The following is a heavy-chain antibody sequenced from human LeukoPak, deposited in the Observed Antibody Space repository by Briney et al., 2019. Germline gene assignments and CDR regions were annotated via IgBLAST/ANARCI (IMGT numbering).Heavy chain of an antibody. V-gene: IGHV1-2*02. D-gene: IGHD3-22*01. CDR1: GYTFTDYY. J-gene: IGHJ4*02. CDR2: INPNSGGT. CDR3: ARGRHFNSNGYYAAFYFDS. Sequence: ASVKASCKASGYTFTDYYMHWVRQAPGQGLEWMGWINPNSGGTNYAQKFQGRVTMTRDTSISTAYMDLTSLRSDDTAVYYCARGRHFNSNGYYAAFYFDSWGQGTLVTVSS.